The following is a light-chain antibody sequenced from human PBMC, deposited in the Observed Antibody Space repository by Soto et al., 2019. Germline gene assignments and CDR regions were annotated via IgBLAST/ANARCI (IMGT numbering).Light chain of an antibody. Sequence: EIVLTQSPATLSLSPGERAALSCWASQSVSSNYLAWYQQKPGLAPRLLIYDASRRATGIPDRFSGSGSGADSILSISRLEPEDFAVYYCQQYGSSPWTFGQGTKVDIK. CDR1: QSVSSNY. J-gene: IGKJ1*01. CDR3: QQYGSSPWT. CDR2: DAS. V-gene: IGKV3D-20*01.